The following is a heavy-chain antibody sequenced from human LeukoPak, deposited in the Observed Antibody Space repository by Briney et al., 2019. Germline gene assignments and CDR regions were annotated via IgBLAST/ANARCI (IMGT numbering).Heavy chain of an antibody. CDR1: GFTFSNYW. J-gene: IGHJ4*02. Sequence: GSLRLSCAASGFTFSNYWMHWVRQVPGRGLVWVSRINDDGSATFYADSVKGRFTISRDNAKNTLFLQINSLRAEDTAVYYCAREILAPGKTHDYWGQGTQVTVSS. CDR3: AREILAPGKTHDY. CDR2: INDDGSAT. V-gene: IGHV3-74*01.